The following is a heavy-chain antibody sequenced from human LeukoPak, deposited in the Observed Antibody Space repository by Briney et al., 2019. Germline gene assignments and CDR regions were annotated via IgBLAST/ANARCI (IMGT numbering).Heavy chain of an antibody. Sequence: GGSLSLSCAVSGFTFSDHFLDWVRQAPGKGPEWVGRSRNKAKSYTTEYAASVKGRFTISRDDSKNSLYLQMNSLETEDTAVYYCVRVGSVSGSDYLDYWGQGTLVTVSS. CDR2: SRNKAKSYTT. CDR1: GFTFSDHF. D-gene: IGHD6-19*01. V-gene: IGHV3-72*01. J-gene: IGHJ4*02. CDR3: VRVGSVSGSDYLDY.